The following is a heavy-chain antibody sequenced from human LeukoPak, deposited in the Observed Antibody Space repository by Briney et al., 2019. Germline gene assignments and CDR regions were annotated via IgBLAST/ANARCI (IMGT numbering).Heavy chain of an antibody. CDR3: TREGFYSSSWN. V-gene: IGHV3-49*04. CDR2: IRSKADDGTT. Sequence: GRSLRLSCTASGFTFGDYAMNWVRQAPGKGLECVGFIRSKADDGTTEYAASVKGRFTISRDDSKSIAYLQMNSLRTDDTAVYYCTREGFYSSSWNWGQGTLVTVSS. D-gene: IGHD6-13*01. J-gene: IGHJ4*02. CDR1: GFTFGDYA.